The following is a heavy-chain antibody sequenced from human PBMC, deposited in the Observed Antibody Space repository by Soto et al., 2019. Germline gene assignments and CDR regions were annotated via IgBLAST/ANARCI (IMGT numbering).Heavy chain of an antibody. CDR2: IKSETDGGTT. Sequence: GGSLRLSCAASGFAFSNAWMSWVRQAPGKGLEWVGRIKSETDGGTTHYAAPVKGRFTISSDDSEDTLFLQMSSLKTEDTAVYYCTTWSDHGDFYFDCWGQGTLVTVSS. CDR1: GFAFSNAW. J-gene: IGHJ4*02. D-gene: IGHD4-17*01. CDR3: TTWSDHGDFYFDC. V-gene: IGHV3-15*01.